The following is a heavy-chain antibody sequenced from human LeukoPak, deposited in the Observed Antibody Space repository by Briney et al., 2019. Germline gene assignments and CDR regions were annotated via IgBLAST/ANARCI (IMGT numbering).Heavy chain of an antibody. CDR2: IGGSGSPI. CDR3: ARDRLWAFDY. CDR1: GFSFSSDS. V-gene: IGHV3-48*01. J-gene: IGHJ4*02. D-gene: IGHD3-10*01. Sequence: PGGSLRLCCAASGFSFSSDSMTWGRQAPGKGLEWVSYIGGSGSPIYYAESVKGRFTISRDNAKNSLYLHMNSLRAEDTAVYYCARDRLWAFDYWGQGTLVTVSS.